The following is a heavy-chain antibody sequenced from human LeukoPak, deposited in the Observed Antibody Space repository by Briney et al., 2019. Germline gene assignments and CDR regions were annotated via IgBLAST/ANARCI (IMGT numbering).Heavy chain of an antibody. V-gene: IGHV4-39*01. CDR3: ARHSFEVATLTPFDS. CDR2: ISYSGNT. CDR1: GGSINSNSND. D-gene: IGHD5-12*01. Sequence: PSETLSLTCTVSGGSINSNSNDWGWIGQPPGKGPEWIGSISYSGNTYYRSSLKSRVTISVDTSKNQFSLKLTSMTAEDTAVYYCARHSFEVATLTPFDSWGQGTLVTVSS. J-gene: IGHJ4*02.